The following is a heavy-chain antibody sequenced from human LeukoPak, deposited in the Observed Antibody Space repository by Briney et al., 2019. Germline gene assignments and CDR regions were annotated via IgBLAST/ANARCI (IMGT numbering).Heavy chain of an antibody. CDR1: GGSISSGGYY. CDR3: ARGGPSYYVWGSYRYGDAFDI. V-gene: IGHV4-31*03. CDR2: IYYSGST. J-gene: IGHJ3*02. D-gene: IGHD3-16*02. Sequence: SQTLSLTCTVSGGSISSGGYYWSWIRQHPGRGLEWIGYIYYSGSTYYNPSLKSRVTISVDTSKNQFSLKLSSVTAADTAVYYCARGGPSYYVWGSYRYGDAFDIWGQGTMVTVSS.